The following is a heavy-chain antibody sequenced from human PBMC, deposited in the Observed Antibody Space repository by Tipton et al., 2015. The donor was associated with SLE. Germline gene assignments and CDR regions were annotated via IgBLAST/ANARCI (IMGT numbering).Heavy chain of an antibody. CDR1: GDSVSSNSAA. CDR3: AREYYDFWSGYLNWFDP. CDR2: TYYRSKWHN. J-gene: IGHJ5*02. V-gene: IGHV6-1*01. D-gene: IGHD3-3*01. Sequence: GLVKPSQTLSLTCAISGDSVSSNSAAWNWIRQSPSRGLEWLGRTYYRSKWHNDYAVSVKSRITIKPDTSKNQFSLQLNSVTPEDTAVYYCAREYYDFWSGYLNWFDPWGQGTLVTVSS.